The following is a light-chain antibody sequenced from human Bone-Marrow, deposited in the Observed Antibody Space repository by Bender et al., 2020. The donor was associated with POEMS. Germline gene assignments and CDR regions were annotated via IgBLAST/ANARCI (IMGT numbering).Light chain of an antibody. Sequence: SYELTQPPSVSVSPGQTATITCSGENLGNRFACWFQQKPGQSPVLVIYQDTKRPSGIPERFSGSTSGNTATLTISGTQAMDEADYYCQAWDSSTGVFGTGTKVTVL. CDR3: QAWDSSTGV. V-gene: IGLV3-1*01. J-gene: IGLJ1*01. CDR1: NLGNRF. CDR2: QDT.